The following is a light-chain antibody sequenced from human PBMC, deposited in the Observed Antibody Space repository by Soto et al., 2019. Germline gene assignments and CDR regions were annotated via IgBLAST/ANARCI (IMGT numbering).Light chain of an antibody. CDR2: SNN. CDR1: SSNIGSHT. J-gene: IGLJ2*01. CDR3: AAWDDSLNGVI. Sequence: QSVLTQPPSASGTPGQRITISCSGSSSNIGSHTVNWHQQVPGTAPKLLIYSNNERPSGVPDRFSGSKSGTSASLAISGLQSGDEADYYCAAWDDSLNGVIFGVGTQVTVL. V-gene: IGLV1-44*01.